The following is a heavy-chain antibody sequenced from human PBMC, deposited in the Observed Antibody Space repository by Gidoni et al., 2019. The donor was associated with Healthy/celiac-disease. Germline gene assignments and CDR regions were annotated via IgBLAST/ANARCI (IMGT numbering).Heavy chain of an antibody. CDR3: ARDGSSGSGFSVNWFDP. CDR1: AFPFSSYG. V-gene: IGHV3-33*01. J-gene: IGHJ5*02. CDR2: IWYDGSNK. Sequence: QVQLLVSGGGVVQPGRSLSLPCAACAFPFSSYGMHWVRQAPGKGLEWVAVIWYDGSNKYDADSVKGRFTISRDNSKNTLYLQMNSLRAEDTAVYYCARDGSSGSGFSVNWFDPWGQGTLVTVSS. D-gene: IGHD6-19*01.